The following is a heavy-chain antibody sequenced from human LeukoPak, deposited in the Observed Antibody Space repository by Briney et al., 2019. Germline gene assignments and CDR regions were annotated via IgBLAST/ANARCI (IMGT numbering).Heavy chain of an antibody. J-gene: IGHJ4*02. CDR3: ARHYGSDFFDY. Sequence: SSETLSLTCTVSGGSISSSSYYWGWFRQPPGKGLEWIGSIYYSGSTYYNPSLKSRVTISVDTSKNQFSLKLSSVTAADTAVYYCARHYGSDFFDYWGQGTLVTVSS. CDR1: GGSISSSSYY. CDR2: IYYSGST. V-gene: IGHV4-39*01. D-gene: IGHD6-19*01.